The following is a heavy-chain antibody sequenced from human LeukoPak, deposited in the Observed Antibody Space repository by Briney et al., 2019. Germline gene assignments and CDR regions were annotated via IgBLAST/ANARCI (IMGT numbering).Heavy chain of an antibody. CDR3: ARDLRAAAGIRAFDI. V-gene: IGHV1-2*06. J-gene: IGHJ3*02. D-gene: IGHD6-13*01. CDR1: GYTFTGYY. Sequence: ASVKVSCKASGYTFTGYYMHWVRQAPGQGLEWMGRINPNSGGTNYAQKFQGRVTMTRDTSISTAYMELSRLRSDDTAVYYCARDLRAAAGIRAFDIWGQGTMVTVPS. CDR2: INPNSGGT.